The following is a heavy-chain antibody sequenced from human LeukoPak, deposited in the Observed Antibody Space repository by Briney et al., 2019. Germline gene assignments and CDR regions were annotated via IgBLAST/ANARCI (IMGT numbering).Heavy chain of an antibody. Sequence: GGSLRLSCAASGFTFSSYSMNWVRQAPGRGLEWVSYISSSSSTIYYADSVKGRFTISRDNAKNSLYLQMNSLRAEDTAVYYCARDQGIGWWELLTVGRNWFDPWGQGTLVTVSS. CDR3: ARDQGIGWWELLTVGRNWFDP. CDR1: GFTFSSYS. V-gene: IGHV3-48*01. CDR2: ISSSSSTI. J-gene: IGHJ5*02. D-gene: IGHD1-26*01.